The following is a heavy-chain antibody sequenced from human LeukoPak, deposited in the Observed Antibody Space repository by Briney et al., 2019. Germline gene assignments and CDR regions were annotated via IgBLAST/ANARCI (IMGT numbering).Heavy chain of an antibody. D-gene: IGHD6-19*01. CDR1: GYTFTGYY. CDR2: INPNSGGT. V-gene: IGHV1-2*02. CDR3: AGGSPSSSGWCGDY. Sequence: GASVKVSCKASGYTFTGYYMHWVRQAPGQGLEWMGWINPNSGGTNYAQKFQGRVTMTRDTSISTAYMELSRLRSDDTAVYYCAGGSPSSSGWCGDYWGQGTLVTVSS. J-gene: IGHJ4*02.